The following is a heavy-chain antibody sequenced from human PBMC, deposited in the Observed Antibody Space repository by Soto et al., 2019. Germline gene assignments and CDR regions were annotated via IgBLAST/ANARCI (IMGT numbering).Heavy chain of an antibody. Sequence: SLSLACAASGFTFSDAWMSWVRQAPGKGLYLVVRIKSKSDGGTTEYAAPVRGRFTISRDDSKNTLYLQMNSLKTEDTAVYYCTTDLWRVAVVVSSNECFERWGQRTSMSVSS. CDR2: IKSKSDGGTT. V-gene: IGHV3-15*01. D-gene: IGHD6-19*01. J-gene: IGHJ4*02. CDR3: TTDLWRVAVVVSSNECFER. CDR1: GFTFSDAW.